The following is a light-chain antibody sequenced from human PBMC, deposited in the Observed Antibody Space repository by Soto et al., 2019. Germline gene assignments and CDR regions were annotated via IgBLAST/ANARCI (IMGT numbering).Light chain of an antibody. V-gene: IGLV2-14*01. CDR1: SSDVGGYNY. CDR3: SSYTRSSTLV. J-gene: IGLJ1*01. Sequence: QSALTQPASVSGSPGQSITLSCTGTSSDVGGYNYVSWYQQHPGKAPKLMIYDVSNRPSGVSNRFSGSKSGNTASLTISGLQAEDEADYYCSSYTRSSTLVFGTGTKLTVL. CDR2: DVS.